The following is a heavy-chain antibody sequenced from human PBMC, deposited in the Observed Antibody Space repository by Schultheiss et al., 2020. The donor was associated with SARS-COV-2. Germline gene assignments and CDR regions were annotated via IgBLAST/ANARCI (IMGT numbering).Heavy chain of an antibody. CDR1: GFTFSSYA. CDR2: ISGSGGST. J-gene: IGHJ4*02. V-gene: IGHV3-23*01. Sequence: GGSLRLSCAASGFTFSSYAMHWVRQAPGKGLEWVSAISGSGGSTYYADSVKGRFTISRDNAKNTLYLQMNSLRAEDTAVYYCARESRNYGGYSYGFFDYWGQGTLVTVSS. CDR3: ARESRNYGGYSYGFFDY. D-gene: IGHD5-18*01.